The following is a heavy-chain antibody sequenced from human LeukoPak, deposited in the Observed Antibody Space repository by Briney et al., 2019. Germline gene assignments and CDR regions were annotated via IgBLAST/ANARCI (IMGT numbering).Heavy chain of an antibody. J-gene: IGHJ4*02. Sequence: ASVKVSCKASGGTFSSYGISWVRQAPGQGLEWMGGIIPIFGTANYAQKFQGRVTITTDESTSTAYMELSSLRSEDTAVYYCARVSSSWYPWNYFDYWGQGTLVTVSS. CDR3: ARVSSSWYPWNYFDY. CDR2: IIPIFGTA. D-gene: IGHD6-13*01. CDR1: GGTFSSYG. V-gene: IGHV1-69*05.